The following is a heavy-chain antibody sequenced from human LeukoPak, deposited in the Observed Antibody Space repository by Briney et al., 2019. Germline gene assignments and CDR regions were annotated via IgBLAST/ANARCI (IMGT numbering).Heavy chain of an antibody. D-gene: IGHD5-24*01. J-gene: IGHJ4*02. Sequence: GGSLRLSCVASGFTFSSYWMSWVRQAPGEGLEWVANIKQDGTEKNYVDSVKGRFTISRDNAKNSLYLQMNSLRAEDTAVYYCARDNAYMLDYWGQGTQVTVSS. V-gene: IGHV3-7*01. CDR2: IKQDGTEK. CDR1: GFTFSSYW. CDR3: ARDNAYMLDY.